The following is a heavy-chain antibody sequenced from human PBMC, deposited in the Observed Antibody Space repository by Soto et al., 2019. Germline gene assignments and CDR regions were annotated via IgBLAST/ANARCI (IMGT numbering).Heavy chain of an antibody. CDR3: ARAMDFWSGPDY. Sequence: TLSLTCTVSSGSISSSYCSWIRQPPGKGLEWIGYIYYSGSTNYNPSLKSRVTISVDTSKNQFSLKLSSVTAADTAVYYCARAMDFWSGPDYWGQGTQVTVSS. CDR2: IYYSGST. CDR1: SGSISSSY. V-gene: IGHV4-59*13. J-gene: IGHJ4*02. D-gene: IGHD3-3*01.